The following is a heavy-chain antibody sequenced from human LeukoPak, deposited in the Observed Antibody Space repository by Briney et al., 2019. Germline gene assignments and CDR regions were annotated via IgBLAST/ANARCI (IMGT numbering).Heavy chain of an antibody. D-gene: IGHD3-10*01. CDR3: ARDGYYDSPGSYSEY. J-gene: IGHJ4*02. V-gene: IGHV1-18*01. Sequence: TSVKVSCKASGYTFTSYGISWARQAPGQGLEWVGWISAYNGKTKYAQKLQGRVTKTTDTSTSTAYMELRSLRSDDTAVYDCARDGYYDSPGSYSEYWGQGTLVTVSS. CDR2: ISAYNGKT. CDR1: GYTFTSYG.